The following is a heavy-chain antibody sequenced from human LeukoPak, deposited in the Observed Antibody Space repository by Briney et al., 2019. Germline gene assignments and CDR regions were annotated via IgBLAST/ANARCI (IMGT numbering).Heavy chain of an antibody. J-gene: IGHJ3*01. CDR1: GFTFNNNA. Sequence: GGSLRLSCATSGFTFNNNAMSWVRQAPGKGLEWVSAINGGGDATEYADSVKGRFTISRDNSENTLYLQMNSLRPDDTAVYYCARCTASCYANAFDVWGQGTLLTVSS. D-gene: IGHD2-2*01. CDR2: INGGGDAT. V-gene: IGHV3-23*01. CDR3: ARCTASCYANAFDV.